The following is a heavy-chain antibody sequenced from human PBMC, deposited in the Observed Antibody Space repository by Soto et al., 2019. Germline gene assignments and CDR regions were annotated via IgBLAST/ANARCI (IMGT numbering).Heavy chain of an antibody. CDR3: EKDIGEAAGTFDY. V-gene: IGHV3-30*18. CDR1: GFTFSSYG. Sequence: GGSLRLSCAASGFTFSSYGMHWVRQAPGKGLEWVAVISYDGSNKYYADSVKGRFTISRDNSKNTLYLQMNSLRAEDTAVYYCEKDIGEAAGTFDYWGQGTLVTVSS. D-gene: IGHD6-13*01. J-gene: IGHJ4*02. CDR2: ISYDGSNK.